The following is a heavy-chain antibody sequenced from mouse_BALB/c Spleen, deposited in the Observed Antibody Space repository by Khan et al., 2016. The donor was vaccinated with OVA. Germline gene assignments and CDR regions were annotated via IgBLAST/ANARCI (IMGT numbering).Heavy chain of an antibody. J-gene: IGHJ3*01. CDR1: GFTFGTYG. Sequence: EVELVESGGDLVKPGGSLKLSCAASGFTFGTYGMSWVRQTPDKRLEWVATISTGGHYTYYPDSVKGRFTISRDNAKNTLYLQMTSLKSEDTAMFYCARLAYYYDSEGFAYWGQGTLVTVSA. V-gene: IGHV5-6*01. D-gene: IGHD1-1*01. CDR2: ISTGGHYT. CDR3: ARLAYYYDSEGFAY.